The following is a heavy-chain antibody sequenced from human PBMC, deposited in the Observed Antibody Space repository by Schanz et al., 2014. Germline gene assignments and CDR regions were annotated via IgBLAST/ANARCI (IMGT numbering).Heavy chain of an antibody. CDR2: ISPYTGNT. CDR1: GYNITSND. D-gene: IGHD2-8*02. V-gene: IGHV1-18*01. CDR3: AAMWGYSTATACQRLAVLDV. Sequence: QVQLVQSGAEVKKPGASVKVSCKASGYNITSNDVTWVRQAPGQGLEWVGWISPYTGNTHYFDKMEGRVTMTTDTSSSEASMELRSLRSDDTAMYYCAAMWGYSTATACQRLAVLDVWGQGTMVTVSS. J-gene: IGHJ3*01.